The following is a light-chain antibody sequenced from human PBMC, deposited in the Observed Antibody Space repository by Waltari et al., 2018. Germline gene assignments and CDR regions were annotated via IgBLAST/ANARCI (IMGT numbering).Light chain of an antibody. CDR3: QQYGSSPPMYT. CDR2: GAS. V-gene: IGKV3-20*01. CDR1: KSVSSSY. J-gene: IGKJ2*01. Sequence: EIVLTQSPGTLSLSPGERATLSCSASKSVSSSYLAWYQQKPGKAPRLLIYGASSWATGIPDRFSGSGSGTDFTLTISRLEPEDFAVYYCQQYGSSPPMYTFGQGTKLEIK.